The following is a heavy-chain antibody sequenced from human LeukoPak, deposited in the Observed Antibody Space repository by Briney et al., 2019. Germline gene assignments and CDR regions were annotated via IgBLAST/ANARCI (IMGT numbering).Heavy chain of an antibody. J-gene: IGHJ4*02. V-gene: IGHV4-4*07. CDR2: IYTSGST. Sequence: PSETLSLTCAVYGGSFSGYYWSWIRQPPGKGLEWIGRIYTSGSTNYNPSLKSRVTMSVDTSKNQFSLKLSSVTAADTAVYYCAREKDFSLWDAAVDYWGQGTLVTVSS. CDR3: AREKDFSLWDAAVDY. D-gene: IGHD3-3*01. CDR1: GGSFSGYY.